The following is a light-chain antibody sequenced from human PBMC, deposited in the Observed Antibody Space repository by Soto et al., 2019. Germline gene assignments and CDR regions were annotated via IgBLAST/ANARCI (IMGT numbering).Light chain of an antibody. CDR1: SSNTGAGYD. V-gene: IGLV1-40*01. CDR2: ANY. CDR3: QSYDSSLSGVI. J-gene: IGLJ2*01. Sequence: QSVLTQPPSVSGAPGQRVTISCTGSSSNTGAGYDVHWYQQLPGTAPKLLIYANYNRPSGVPDRFSGSKSGTSASLAITGLQAEDEADYYCQSYDSSLSGVIFGGGTKVTVL.